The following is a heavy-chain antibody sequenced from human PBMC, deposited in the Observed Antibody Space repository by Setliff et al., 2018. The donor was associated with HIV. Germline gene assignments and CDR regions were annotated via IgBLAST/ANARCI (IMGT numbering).Heavy chain of an antibody. V-gene: IGHV4-39*01. CDR3: ARRRCSAASCPDNSWNWLDP. J-gene: IGHJ5*02. CDR1: GGSIYGSDYY. Sequence: SETLSLTCTVSGGSIYGSDYYWGWIRQPPGKGLESIGSIYYSGSTYYKPSLKSRVTISVDTSKNQFSLKLRSVTAADTAMYYCARRRCSAASCPDNSWNWLDPWGQGTLVTVSS. CDR2: IYYSGST. D-gene: IGHD2-15*01.